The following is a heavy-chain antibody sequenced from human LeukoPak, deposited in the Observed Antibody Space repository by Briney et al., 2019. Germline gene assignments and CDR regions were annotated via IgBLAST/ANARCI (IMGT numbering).Heavy chain of an antibody. Sequence: GGSLRLSCAASGFTFSSYGMHWVRQAPGKGLEWVAVIWYDGSNKYYADSVKGRFTISRDNSKNTLYLQMNSLRAEDTAVYYCARDMGPHATHTYFQHWGQGTLVTVSS. V-gene: IGHV3-33*01. CDR3: ARDMGPHATHTYFQH. J-gene: IGHJ1*01. D-gene: IGHD2-21*01. CDR2: IWYDGSNK. CDR1: GFTFSSYG.